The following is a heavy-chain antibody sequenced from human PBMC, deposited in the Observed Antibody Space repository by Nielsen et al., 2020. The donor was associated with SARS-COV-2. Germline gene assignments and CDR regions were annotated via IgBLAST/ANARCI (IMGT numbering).Heavy chain of an antibody. Sequence: GESLKISCTASGFTFGDYAMSWVRQAPGKGLEWVGFIRSKAYGGTTEYAASVKGRFTISRDDSKSIAYLQMNSLKTEDTAVYYCTRTDSSGWTDDAFDIWGQGTMVTVSS. CDR2: IRSKAYGGTT. V-gene: IGHV3-49*04. CDR1: GFTFGDYA. D-gene: IGHD6-19*01. J-gene: IGHJ3*02. CDR3: TRTDSSGWTDDAFDI.